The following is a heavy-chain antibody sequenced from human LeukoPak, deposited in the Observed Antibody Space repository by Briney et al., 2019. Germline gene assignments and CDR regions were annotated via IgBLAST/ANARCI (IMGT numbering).Heavy chain of an antibody. D-gene: IGHD3-10*01. CDR3: ARDSLMVRGVMHPTNYYYYGMDV. Sequence: SETLSLTCTVSGGSISSYYWSWIRQPAGKGLEWIGRIYTSGSTNYNPSLKSRVTMSVDTSKNQFSLKLSSVTAADTAVYYCARDSLMVRGVMHPTNYYYYGMDVWGQGTTVTVSS. J-gene: IGHJ6*02. V-gene: IGHV4-4*07. CDR1: GGSISSYY. CDR2: IYTSGST.